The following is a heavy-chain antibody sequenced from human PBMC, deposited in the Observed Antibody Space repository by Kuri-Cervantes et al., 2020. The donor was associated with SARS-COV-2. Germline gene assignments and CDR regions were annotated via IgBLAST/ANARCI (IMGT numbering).Heavy chain of an antibody. V-gene: IGHV3-11*01. Sequence: GGSLRLSCAASGFTFSDYYMSWIRQAPGKGLEWVSYISSSGGIYMQYADSVKGRFTISRDNAKKSLYLEMNSLRAEDTAVYYCARGGYSSGWFAYYFDYWGQGTLVTVSS. J-gene: IGHJ4*02. CDR3: ARGGYSSGWFAYYFDY. D-gene: IGHD6-19*01. CDR2: ISSSGGIYM. CDR1: GFTFSDYY.